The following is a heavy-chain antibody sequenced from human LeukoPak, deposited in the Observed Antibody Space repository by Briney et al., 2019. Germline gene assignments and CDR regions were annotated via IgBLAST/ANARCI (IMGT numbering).Heavy chain of an antibody. CDR2: INPSGGST. Sequence: GASVKVSCKASGYTFTSYYMHWVRQAPGQRLEWMGLINPSGGSTSYAQKFQGRVTMTRDTSTSTVYMELSSLRSEDTAVYYCARDESKLYYFDYWGQGTLATVSS. CDR1: GYTFTSYY. V-gene: IGHV1-46*01. J-gene: IGHJ4*02. CDR3: ARDESKLYYFDY. D-gene: IGHD2-15*01.